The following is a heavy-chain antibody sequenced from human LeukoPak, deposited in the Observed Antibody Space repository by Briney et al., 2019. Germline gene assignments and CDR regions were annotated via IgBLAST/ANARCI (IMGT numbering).Heavy chain of an antibody. Sequence: SETLSLTCTVSGGSISSYYWSWVRQPPGKGLDWIGYIYYSGSTNYNPSLKSRVTISIDTSKNQFSLKRSSVTAADTAVYYCARAWDWFDPWGQGTLVTVSS. CDR2: IYYSGST. CDR1: GGSISSYY. J-gene: IGHJ5*02. CDR3: ARAWDWFDP. D-gene: IGHD3-16*01. V-gene: IGHV4-59*08.